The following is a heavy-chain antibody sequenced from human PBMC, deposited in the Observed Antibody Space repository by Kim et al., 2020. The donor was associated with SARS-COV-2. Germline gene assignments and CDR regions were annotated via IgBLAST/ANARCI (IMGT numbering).Heavy chain of an antibody. CDR1: GYTFSKYW. CDR2: IYPDDSDT. V-gene: IGHV5-51*03. Sequence: PGKSLKISCQGSGYTFSKYWIAWVRQTPDKGLEWVVIIYPDDSDTKYSPSFQGRVIISADTSSSTAFLQWRSLQASDTAMYYCAKTSRTGLATGYF. J-gene: IGHJ2*01. CDR3: AKTSRTGLATGYF.